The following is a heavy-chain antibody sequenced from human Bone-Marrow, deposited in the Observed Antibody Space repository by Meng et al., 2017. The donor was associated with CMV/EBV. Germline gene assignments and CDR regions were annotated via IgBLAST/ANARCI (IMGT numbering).Heavy chain of an antibody. CDR2: ISSSSSYI. V-gene: IGHV3-21*01. Sequence: GESLKISCAASGFTFSSYSMNWVRQAPGKGLEWVSSISSSSSYIYYADSVKGRFTISRDNAKNSLYLQMNRLRAEDMAVYYCAREEGYCSSTSCYGYYYYYGMDVWGQGNTVTVYS. J-gene: IGHJ6*02. D-gene: IGHD2-2*01. CDR3: AREEGYCSSTSCYGYYYYYGMDV. CDR1: GFTFSSYS.